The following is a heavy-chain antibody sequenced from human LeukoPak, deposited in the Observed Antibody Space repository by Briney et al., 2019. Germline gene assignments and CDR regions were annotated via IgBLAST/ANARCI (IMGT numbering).Heavy chain of an antibody. V-gene: IGHV3-30-3*01. CDR3: ARPYGSGNAFDY. J-gene: IGHJ4*02. Sequence: GGSLRLSCAASGFTFSSYAMHWVRQAPGKGLEWVAVISYGGSNKYYADSVKGRFTISRDNSKNTLYLQMDSLRPDDSAVYYCARPYGSGNAFDYWGQGTLVTVSS. CDR1: GFTFSSYA. D-gene: IGHD3-10*01. CDR2: ISYGGSNK.